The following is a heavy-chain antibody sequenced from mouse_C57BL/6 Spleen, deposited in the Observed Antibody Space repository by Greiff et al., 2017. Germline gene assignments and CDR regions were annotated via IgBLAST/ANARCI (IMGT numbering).Heavy chain of an antibody. CDR1: GFTFSSYG. D-gene: IGHD1-1*01. CDR2: ISSGGSYT. CDR3: ARLTTVVAKYFDV. J-gene: IGHJ1*03. V-gene: IGHV5-6*01. Sequence: EVHLVESGGDLVKPGGSLKLSCAASGFTFSSYGMSWVRQTPDKRLEWVATISSGGSYTYSPDSVKGRFTISRDNAKNTLYLQMSSLKSEDTAMYYCARLTTVVAKYFDVWGTGTTVTVSS.